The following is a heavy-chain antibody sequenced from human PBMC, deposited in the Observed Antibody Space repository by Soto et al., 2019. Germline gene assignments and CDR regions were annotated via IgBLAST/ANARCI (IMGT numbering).Heavy chain of an antibody. CDR3: ARGHTSSWYVCDY. D-gene: IGHD6-13*01. CDR1: GYTFTSYD. CDR2: MNPNSGNT. J-gene: IGHJ4*02. Sequence: QVQLVQSGAEVKKPGASVKVSCKASGYTFTSYDINWVRQATGQGLEWMGWMNPNSGNTVYAQKFHGRVTMTRNTSISTAYMELSSLRSEDTAVYYWARGHTSSWYVCDYWGQGTRVTVSS. V-gene: IGHV1-8*01.